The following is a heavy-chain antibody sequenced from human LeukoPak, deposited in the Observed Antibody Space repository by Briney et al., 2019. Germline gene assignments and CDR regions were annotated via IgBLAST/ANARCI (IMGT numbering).Heavy chain of an antibody. J-gene: IGHJ3*02. CDR3: ARDYYDSRGEAFDI. V-gene: IGHV4-59*11. D-gene: IGHD3-22*01. Sequence: SETLSLTCTVSGDSIGSHYWSWIRQPPGKRLEWIGYIFYVGSTNYNPSLKSRVTISVDTSKNQFSLKLNSVTAADTAVYYCARDYYDSRGEAFDIWGQGTMVTVSS. CDR1: GDSIGSHY. CDR2: IFYVGST.